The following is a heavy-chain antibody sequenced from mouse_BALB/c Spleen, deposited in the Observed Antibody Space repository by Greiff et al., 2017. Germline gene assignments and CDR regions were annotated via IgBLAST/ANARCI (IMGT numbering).Heavy chain of an antibody. Sequence: DVKLVESGAELVKPGASVKLSCTASGFNIKDTYMHWVKQRPEQGLEWIGRIDPANGNTKYDPKFQGKATITADTSSNTAYLQLSSLTSEDTAVYYCAFYYGNYGGPWFAYWGQGTLVTVSA. CDR1: GFNIKDTY. CDR2: IDPANGNT. J-gene: IGHJ3*01. CDR3: AFYYGNYGGPWFAY. V-gene: IGHV14-3*02. D-gene: IGHD2-1*01.